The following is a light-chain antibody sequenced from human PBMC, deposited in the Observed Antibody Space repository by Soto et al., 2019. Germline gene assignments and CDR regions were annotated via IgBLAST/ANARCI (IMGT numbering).Light chain of an antibody. V-gene: IGKV1-6*01. Sequence: AIQMTQSPSSLSASVGYRVTITCRASQDISDDVGWYQQTPGKAPKLLISGASRLQSGVPSRFSGSGSGAQFTLTITSLRPEDSAIYYCPQNHNYPRTFGQGTKVDIK. J-gene: IGKJ1*01. CDR3: PQNHNYPRT. CDR1: QDISDD. CDR2: GAS.